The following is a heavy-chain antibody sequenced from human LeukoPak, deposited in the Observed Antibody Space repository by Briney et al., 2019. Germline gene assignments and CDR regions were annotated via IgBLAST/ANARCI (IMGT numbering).Heavy chain of an antibody. CDR2: IDISGNTI. CDR1: GFSFSDYE. V-gene: IGHV3-48*03. D-gene: IGHD6-19*01. CDR3: AKDATAVPGTVYMDV. Sequence: PGGALRLSCVASGFSFSDYEMNWVREAPGEGLEWRSHIDISGNTIHDADSVEGRFTISRDNAKNSVYLQMSSLRDEDTALYYCAKDATAVPGTVYMDVWGKGTTVTVSS. J-gene: IGHJ6*03.